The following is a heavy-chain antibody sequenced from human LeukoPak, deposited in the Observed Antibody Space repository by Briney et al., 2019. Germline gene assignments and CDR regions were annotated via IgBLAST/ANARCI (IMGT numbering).Heavy chain of an antibody. CDR2: ISDSGSA. Sequence: SETLSLTCTVSGSSMSSDYYWGWIRQPPGKGLEWIGSISDSGSAYYNPSLKSRVVISVDPSKKQFSLKLSSVTAADTAVYYCARGGWNKFDYWGQGTLVTVSS. CDR1: GSSMSSDYY. V-gene: IGHV4-38-2*02. J-gene: IGHJ4*02. D-gene: IGHD3-22*01. CDR3: ARGGWNKFDY.